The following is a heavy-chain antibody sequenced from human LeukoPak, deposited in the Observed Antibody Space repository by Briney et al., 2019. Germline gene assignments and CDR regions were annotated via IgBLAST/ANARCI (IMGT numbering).Heavy chain of an antibody. J-gene: IGHJ4*02. Sequence: SETLSLTCAVYGGSFSGYYWSWIRQPPGKGLEWMGEINHSGSTNYNPSLKSRLTISVDTSNNQFSLMLSSVTAADNAVYYYAANMGMGSRWGQGTLVIVPS. CDR3: AANMGMGSR. V-gene: IGHV4-34*01. D-gene: IGHD7-27*01. CDR1: GGSFSGYY. CDR2: INHSGST.